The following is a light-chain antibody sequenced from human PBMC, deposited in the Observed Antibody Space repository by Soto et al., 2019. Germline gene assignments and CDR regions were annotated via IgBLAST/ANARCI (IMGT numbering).Light chain of an antibody. J-gene: IGLJ1*01. CDR1: SSDIGAYDY. V-gene: IGLV2-14*01. Sequence: QSALTQPASVSGSPGQSITISCTGTSSDIGAYDYVSWYQQYPGRVPKLLIHEVTNRPSGVSDRFSGSKSGNTASLTIPGLQTEDEADYYCSSHAGSSAFYVFXTGTKGTVL. CDR2: EVT. CDR3: SSHAGSSAFYV.